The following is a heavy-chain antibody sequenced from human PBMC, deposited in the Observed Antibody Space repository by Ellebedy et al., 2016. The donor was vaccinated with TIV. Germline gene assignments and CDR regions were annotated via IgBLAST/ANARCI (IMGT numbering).Heavy chain of an antibody. D-gene: IGHD1-1*01. CDR2: IYHSGST. V-gene: IGHV4-59*12. CDR3: ATSPTGLIWGAFDI. J-gene: IGHJ3*02. CDR1: GGSISSYY. Sequence: GSLRLXCTVSGGSISSYYWSWIRQPPGKGLEWIGEIYHSGSTNYNPSLKSRVTISVDKSKNQFSLKLSSVTAADTAVYYCATSPTGLIWGAFDIWGQGTMVTVSS.